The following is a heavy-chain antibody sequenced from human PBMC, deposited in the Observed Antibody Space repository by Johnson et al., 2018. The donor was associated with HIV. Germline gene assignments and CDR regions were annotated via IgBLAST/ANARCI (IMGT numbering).Heavy chain of an antibody. D-gene: IGHD6-13*01. CDR1: ELTSSNYA. Sequence: VQLVESGGGVVRPGGSLGLSCAASELTSSNYAISWVRQAPGQGLEWVSAISASGRDIYYGDSVKGRFTISRDNSKNTLYLQMNSLRAEDTAMYQCAKDSAAAGRGEAFDIWGQGTMVTVSS. V-gene: IGHV3-23*04. J-gene: IGHJ3*02. CDR2: ISASGRDI. CDR3: AKDSAAAGRGEAFDI.